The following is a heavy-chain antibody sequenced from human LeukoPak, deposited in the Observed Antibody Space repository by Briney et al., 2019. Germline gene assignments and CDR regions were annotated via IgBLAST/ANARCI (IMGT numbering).Heavy chain of an antibody. Sequence: PGGSLRLSCVASGFTFSSYSLNWVRQAPGKGLEWVSSISRSSGNTYYADSVKGRFTISRDNAKNSLYLEMNSLRAEDTAVYFCARDDSTGYYYLDGWGQGTLVTVSS. D-gene: IGHD3-22*01. J-gene: IGHJ4*02. V-gene: IGHV3-21*04. CDR2: ISRSSGNT. CDR3: ARDDSTGYYYLDG. CDR1: GFTFSSYS.